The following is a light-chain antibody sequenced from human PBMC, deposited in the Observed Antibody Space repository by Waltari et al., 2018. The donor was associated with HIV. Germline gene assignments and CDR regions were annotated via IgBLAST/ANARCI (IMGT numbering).Light chain of an antibody. J-gene: IGLJ3*02. CDR3: GTWDPNLSAGV. V-gene: IGLV1-51*01. CDR2: DNK. Sequence: QSVLTQPPSVSAAPGQKVTISCSGSTSNIGKSFVSWYQQFPGTAPRLLIYDNKQRPAAIPDRFSGSKSGTSATLDITGLQAGDEADYDCGTWDPNLSAGVFGGGTKVTVL. CDR1: TSNIGKSF.